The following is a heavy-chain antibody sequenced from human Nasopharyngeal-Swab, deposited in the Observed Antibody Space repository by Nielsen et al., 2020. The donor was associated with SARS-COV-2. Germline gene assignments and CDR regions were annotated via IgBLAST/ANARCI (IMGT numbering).Heavy chain of an antibody. D-gene: IGHD3-10*01. CDR3: AREAYYYGSGTYDS. CDR2: LYYSGIT. V-gene: IGHV4-59*01. J-gene: IGHJ4*02. Sequence: WIRQPPGKGLEWIGYLYYSGITNYNPSLMSRVTISIDKSKNQFSLNLSSVNAADTAVYFCAREAYYYGSGTYDSRGQGTLVTVSS.